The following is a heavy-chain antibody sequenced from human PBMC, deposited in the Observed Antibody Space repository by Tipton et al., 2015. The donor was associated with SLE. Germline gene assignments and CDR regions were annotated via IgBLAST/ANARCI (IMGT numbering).Heavy chain of an antibody. CDR2: IYYSGST. Sequence: TLSLTCTVSGDSISSSAYYWGWVRQPPGKGLEWIGYIYYSGSTYYNPSLKSRVTISVDTSKNQFSLKLSSVTAADTALYYCARHKLGFSWSYFDSWGQGTLVTVSS. CDR3: ARHKLGFSWSYFDS. D-gene: IGHD3-3*01. J-gene: IGHJ4*02. CDR1: GDSISSSAYY. V-gene: IGHV4-31*03.